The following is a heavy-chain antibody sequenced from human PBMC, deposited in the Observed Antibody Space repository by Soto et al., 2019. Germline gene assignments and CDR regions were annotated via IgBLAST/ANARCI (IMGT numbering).Heavy chain of an antibody. Sequence: ASVKVSCKASGYTFTSYGISWVRQAPGQGLEWMGWISAYNGNTNYAQKLQGRVTMTTDTSTSTAYMELRSLRSDDTAVYYCARGAYYDFWSGYTNVNWFDPWGQGTLVTV. V-gene: IGHV1-18*01. J-gene: IGHJ5*02. CDR3: ARGAYYDFWSGYTNVNWFDP. CDR2: ISAYNGNT. D-gene: IGHD3-3*01. CDR1: GYTFTSYG.